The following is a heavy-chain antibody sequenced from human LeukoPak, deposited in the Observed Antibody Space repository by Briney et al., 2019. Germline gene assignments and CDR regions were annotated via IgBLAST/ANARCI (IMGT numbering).Heavy chain of an antibody. CDR3: ARAPPVVVVAATPTSYWYFDL. Sequence: PSETLSLTCTVSGGSISSYYCSWIRQPPGKGLEWIGYIYYSGSTNYNPSLKSRVTISVDTSKNQFSLKLSSVTAADTAVYYCARAPPVVVVAATPTSYWYFDLWGRGTLVTVSS. D-gene: IGHD2-15*01. CDR1: GGSISSYY. J-gene: IGHJ2*01. CDR2: IYYSGST. V-gene: IGHV4-59*01.